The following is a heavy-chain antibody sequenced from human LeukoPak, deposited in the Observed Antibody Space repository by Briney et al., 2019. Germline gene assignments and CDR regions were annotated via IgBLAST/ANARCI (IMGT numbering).Heavy chain of an antibody. J-gene: IGHJ3*02. CDR3: ATDRGHAFDI. D-gene: IGHD3-10*01. CDR2: IYSDGSGT. CDR1: GFTFSSYW. V-gene: IGHV3-74*01. Sequence: GGSLRLSCAASGFTFSSYWMHWVRQAPGKGLVWVSRIYSDGSGTSYAESVKGRFTISRDNAMNTLFLQMNSLTAEDTAVYYCATDRGHAFDIWGQGAMVTVS.